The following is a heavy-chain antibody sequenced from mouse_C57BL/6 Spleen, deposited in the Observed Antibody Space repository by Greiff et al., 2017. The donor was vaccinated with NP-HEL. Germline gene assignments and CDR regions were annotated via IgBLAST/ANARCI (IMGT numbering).Heavy chain of an antibody. CDR3: ARRGGENYYGRVLDY. V-gene: IGHV1-42*01. CDR2: INPSTGGT. Sequence: EVQLQQSGPELVKPGASVKISCKASGYSFTGYYMNWVKQSPEKSLEWIGEINPSTGGTTYNQKFKAKATLTVDKSSSTAYMQLKSLTSEDSAVYYCARRGGENYYGRVLDYWGQGTTLTVSS. CDR1: GYSFTGYY. J-gene: IGHJ2*01. D-gene: IGHD1-1*01.